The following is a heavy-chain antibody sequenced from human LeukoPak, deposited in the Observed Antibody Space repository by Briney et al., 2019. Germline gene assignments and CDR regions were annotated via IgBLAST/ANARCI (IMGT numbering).Heavy chain of an antibody. CDR1: GFTFSSYA. V-gene: IGHV3-66*01. Sequence: AGGSLRLSCAASGFTFSSYAMSWVRQAPGKGLEWVSVIYSGGSTYYADSVKGRFTISRDNSKNTLYLQMNSLRAEDTAVYYCARDKYSGWYSNQYYFDYWGQGTLVTVSS. CDR3: ARDKYSGWYSNQYYFDY. J-gene: IGHJ4*02. CDR2: IYSGGST. D-gene: IGHD6-19*01.